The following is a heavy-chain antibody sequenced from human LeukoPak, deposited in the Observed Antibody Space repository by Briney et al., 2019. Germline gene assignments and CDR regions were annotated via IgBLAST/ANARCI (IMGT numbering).Heavy chain of an antibody. D-gene: IGHD4-17*01. CDR1: GGSISSSYW. CDR2: ICHTGST. V-gene: IGHV4-4*02. CDR3: AGFFGYGDYEDLEYYFDY. J-gene: IGHJ4*02. Sequence: PSGTLSLTCIVSGGSISSSYWWSWVRQPPGKGLEWIGEICHTGSTNYNPSLQSRLTISIDKSNIQFSLKLSSMTAADTAVYYCAGFFGYGDYEDLEYYFDYWGQGTLVTVSS.